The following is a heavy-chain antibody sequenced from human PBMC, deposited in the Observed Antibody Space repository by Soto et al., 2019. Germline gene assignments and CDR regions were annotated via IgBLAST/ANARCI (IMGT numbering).Heavy chain of an antibody. J-gene: IGHJ3*02. V-gene: IGHV3-30*18. Sequence: GGSLRLSCAASGFTFSSYGMHWVRQAPGKGLEWVAVISYDGSNKYYADSVKGRFTISRDNSKNTLYLQMNSLRAEDTAVYYFAKAKTKGLDVFDIWGQGTMVTGSS. D-gene: IGHD1-1*01. CDR1: GFTFSSYG. CDR3: AKAKTKGLDVFDI. CDR2: ISYDGSNK.